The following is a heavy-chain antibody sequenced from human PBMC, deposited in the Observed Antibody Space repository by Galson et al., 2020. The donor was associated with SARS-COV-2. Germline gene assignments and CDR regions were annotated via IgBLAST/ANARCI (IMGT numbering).Heavy chain of an antibody. J-gene: IGHJ6*02. CDR3: ARHKLYSSAWYHGMDV. CDR2: IYPGDSYT. D-gene: IGHD6-19*01. Sequence: GESLKISCKASGYSFTTYWIGWVRQMSGKGLEWVGIIYPGDSYTTYSPSFEGQVTISADKSISTAYLQLSSLKASDTGMYYCARHKLYSSAWYHGMDVWGQGTTVTVSS. V-gene: IGHV5-51*01. CDR1: GYSFTTYW.